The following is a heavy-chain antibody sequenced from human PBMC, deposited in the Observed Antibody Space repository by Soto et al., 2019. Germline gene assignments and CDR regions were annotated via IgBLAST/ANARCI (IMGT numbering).Heavy chain of an antibody. V-gene: IGHV4-30-2*06. J-gene: IGHJ5*02. D-gene: IGHD6-6*01. Sequence: SETLSLTCSVSGGTITSGRSSWNWIRQSPGKGLEWIAYIYHSGSTYYNPSLKSRVTISVDRSENQFSLKLTSVTAADTAVYYCVRESVASGPNYFDTWGPGTLVTVSS. CDR1: GGTITSGRSS. CDR2: IYHSGST. CDR3: VRESVASGPNYFDT.